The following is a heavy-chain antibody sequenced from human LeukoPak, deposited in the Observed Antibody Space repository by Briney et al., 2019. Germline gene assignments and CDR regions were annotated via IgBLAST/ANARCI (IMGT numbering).Heavy chain of an antibody. J-gene: IGHJ4*02. CDR1: GFTFSSYS. D-gene: IGHD3-9*01. CDR2: ISSSSSYI. V-gene: IGHV3-21*01. Sequence: PGGSLRLSCAASGFTFSSYSMNWVRQAPGKGLEWVSSISSSSSYIHYADSVKGRFTISRDNAKNSLYLQMNSLRAEDAAVYYCAREGGLDYDILTGYYGDFDYWGQGTLVTVSS. CDR3: AREGGLDYDILTGYYGDFDY.